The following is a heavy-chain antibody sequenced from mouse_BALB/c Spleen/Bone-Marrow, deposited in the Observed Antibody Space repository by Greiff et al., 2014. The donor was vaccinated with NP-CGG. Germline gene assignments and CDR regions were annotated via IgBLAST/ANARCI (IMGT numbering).Heavy chain of an antibody. V-gene: IGHV5-9-3*01. CDR1: GFTFSSYA. Sequence: VQLKESGGDLVKPGGSLKLSCAASGFTFSSYAMSWVRQTPEKRLERVATISSGGSYTYYLESVKGRFTISRDNAKNTLYLQMSSLSSEDKAMYYCARPSYYSNAMDYWGQGTSVTVSS. J-gene: IGHJ4*01. D-gene: IGHD2-5*01. CDR2: ISSGGSYT. CDR3: ARPSYYSNAMDY.